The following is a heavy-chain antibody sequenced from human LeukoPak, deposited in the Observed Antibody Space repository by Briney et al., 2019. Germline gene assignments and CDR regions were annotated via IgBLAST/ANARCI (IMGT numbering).Heavy chain of an antibody. CDR3: ARGGARQQLVENYFDY. Sequence: GGNTYYADSVKGRFTVSRDNSKNTLYLQMNSLRAEDTAVYYCARGGARQQLVENYFDYWGQGTLVTVS. J-gene: IGHJ4*02. CDR2: GGNT. D-gene: IGHD6-13*01. V-gene: IGHV3-53*01.